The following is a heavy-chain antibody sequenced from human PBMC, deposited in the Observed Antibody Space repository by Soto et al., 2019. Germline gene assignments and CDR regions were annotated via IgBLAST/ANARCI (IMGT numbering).Heavy chain of an antibody. V-gene: IGHV5-51*01. CDR3: ARHGGGNYPPLHDAFDI. Sequence: GESLKISCKGSGYSFTTYWIGWVRQMPGKGLEWMGIIYPGDSDTRYSPSFQGQVTISADKSNSTAYLQWSGLKASDTAMYYCARHGGGNYPPLHDAFDIWGQGTMVTVSS. CDR2: IYPGDSDT. J-gene: IGHJ3*02. CDR1: GYSFTTYW. D-gene: IGHD4-4*01.